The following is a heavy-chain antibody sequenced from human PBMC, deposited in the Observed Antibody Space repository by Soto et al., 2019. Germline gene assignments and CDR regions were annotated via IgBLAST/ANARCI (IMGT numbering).Heavy chain of an antibody. Sequence: GGSLRLSCAASGFTFGIYAMSWVRQAPGTGLEWVSAISGTADNTYYADSVKGRFTISRDNSENTLYLQLNSLRAEDTAVYYCAKNGYGSDVLWWFGPWGQGTLVTVSS. CDR1: GFTFGIYA. V-gene: IGHV3-23*01. CDR2: ISGTADNT. CDR3: AKNGYGSDVLWWFGP. D-gene: IGHD5-12*01. J-gene: IGHJ5*02.